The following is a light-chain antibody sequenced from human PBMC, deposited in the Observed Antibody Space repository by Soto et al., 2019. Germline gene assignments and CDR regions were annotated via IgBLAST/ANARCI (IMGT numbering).Light chain of an antibody. CDR2: GAS. V-gene: IGKV3-15*01. Sequence: EIVMTQSPATLSVSPGERATLSCRASQSISSKLGWYQQRPGQAPRLLIYGASTRATGIPARFSGCGSGTEFTLTISSLQSEDSAVYYCQQYNSWTTITFGQGTRLEIK. CDR3: QQYNSWTTIT. J-gene: IGKJ5*01. CDR1: QSISSK.